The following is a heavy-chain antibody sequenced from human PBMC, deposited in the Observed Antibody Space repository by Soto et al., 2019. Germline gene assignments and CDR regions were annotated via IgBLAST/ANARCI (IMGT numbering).Heavy chain of an antibody. Sequence: EVQLVESGGGLVQPGGSLRLSCAASGFTFSSYWMHWVRQAPGKGLVWVSRINTDGSSTSYADSVKGRFSISRDNAKNRLYLQMNSLRAEDTALYYCARGGYDSSGYYASWGQGALVTVSS. J-gene: IGHJ4*02. CDR3: ARGGYDSSGYYAS. CDR2: INTDGSST. V-gene: IGHV3-74*01. D-gene: IGHD3-22*01. CDR1: GFTFSSYW.